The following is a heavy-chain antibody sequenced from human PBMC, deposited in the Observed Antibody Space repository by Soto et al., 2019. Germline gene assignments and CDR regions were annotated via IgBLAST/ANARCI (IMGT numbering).Heavy chain of an antibody. V-gene: IGHV3-30*18. CDR2: ISHDGSNK. CDR3: AKQPGVVPAAPNYYGMDV. CDR1: GFTFSSYG. J-gene: IGHJ6*02. Sequence: GGSLRLSCAASGFTFSSYGMHWVRQAPGKGLEWVAVISHDGSNKYYADSVKGRFTISRDNSKNTLYLQMNSLRAEDTAVYYCAKQPGVVPAAPNYYGMDVWGQGTTVTVSS. D-gene: IGHD2-2*01.